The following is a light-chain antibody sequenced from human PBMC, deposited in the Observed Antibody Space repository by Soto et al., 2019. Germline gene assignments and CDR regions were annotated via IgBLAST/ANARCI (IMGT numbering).Light chain of an antibody. Sequence: DIQMAQSPSSVSASVGDRVTITCWASQGIRSRLAWYQQKPGKAPNLLIYASSSLQSGVPSRFSGSGSGIDFTLTIRCPHPEDVRTYYCQQTDSFSFGGGTKVEIK. CDR2: ASS. J-gene: IGKJ4*01. CDR3: QQTDSFS. CDR1: QGIRSR. V-gene: IGKV1D-12*01.